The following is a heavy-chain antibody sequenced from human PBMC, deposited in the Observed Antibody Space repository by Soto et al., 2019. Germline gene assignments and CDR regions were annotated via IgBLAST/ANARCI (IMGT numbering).Heavy chain of an antibody. V-gene: IGHV5-51*01. CDR1: GYSFTSYW. CDR3: ARRDRSGTRTGGVDY. CDR2: IYPGDSDT. Sequence: GESLKISCKGSGYSFTSYWIGWVRQMPGKGLEWMGIIYPGDSDTRYSPSFQGQVTISADKSISTAYLQWSSLKASDTAMYYCARRDRSGTRTGGVDYWGQGTLVTVSS. D-gene: IGHD1-26*01. J-gene: IGHJ4*02.